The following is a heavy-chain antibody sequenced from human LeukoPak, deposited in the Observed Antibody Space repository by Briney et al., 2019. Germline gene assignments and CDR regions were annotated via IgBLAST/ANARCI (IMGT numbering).Heavy chain of an antibody. D-gene: IGHD3-9*01. CDR2: ISSSGSTI. CDR1: GFTFSSYG. V-gene: IGHV3-48*03. J-gene: IGHJ4*02. CDR3: APYYDILTGYPY. Sequence: QPGGSLRLSCAASGFTFSSYGMNWVRQAPGKGLEWVSYISSSGSTIYYADSVKGRFTISRDNAKNSLYLQMNSLRAEDTAVYYCAPYYDILTGYPYWGQGTLVTVSS.